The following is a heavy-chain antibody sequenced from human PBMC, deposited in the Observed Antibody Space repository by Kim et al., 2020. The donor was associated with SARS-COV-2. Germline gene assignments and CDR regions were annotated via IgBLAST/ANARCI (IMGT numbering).Heavy chain of an antibody. CDR2: IDPDGRAM. D-gene: IGHD5-12*01. CDR3: GKSGYTSAFDL. J-gene: IGHJ3*01. Sequence: GGSLRLSRISSGLTFSRFWMTWVRQAPGRGLAWVANIDPDGRAMDYADSFKGRFTISRDNARSSLYLVLDSLRGDDTATYHCGKSGYTSAFDLWGRGTRVTVSS. V-gene: IGHV3-7*01. CDR1: GLTFSRFW.